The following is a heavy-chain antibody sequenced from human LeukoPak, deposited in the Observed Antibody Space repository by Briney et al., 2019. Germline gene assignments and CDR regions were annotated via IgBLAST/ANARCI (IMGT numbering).Heavy chain of an antibody. V-gene: IGHV3-30*18. CDR1: GFTFSSYG. J-gene: IGHJ4*02. CDR3: AKDGDIVVVPAAICVDY. CDR2: ISYDGSNK. Sequence: PGRSLRLSCAASGFTFSSYGMHWVRQAPGKGLEWVAVISYDGSNKYYADSVKGRFTISRDNSKNTLYLQMNSLRAEDTAVYYCAKDGDIVVVPAAICVDYWGQGTLVTVSS. D-gene: IGHD2-2*01.